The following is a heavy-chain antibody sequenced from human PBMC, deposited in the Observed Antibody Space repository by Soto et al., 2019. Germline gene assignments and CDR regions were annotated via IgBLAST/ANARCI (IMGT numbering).Heavy chain of an antibody. V-gene: IGHV1-69*04. CDR1: GGTFSSYT. CDR3: ARDNEYCSGGSCYSNWFDP. Sequence: SVKVSCKASGGTFSSYTISWVRQAPGQGLEWMGRIIPILGIANYAQKFQGRVTITADKSTSTAYMELSSLRSEDTAVYYCARDNEYCSGGSCYSNWFDPWGQGTLVTVSS. J-gene: IGHJ5*02. D-gene: IGHD2-15*01. CDR2: IIPILGIA.